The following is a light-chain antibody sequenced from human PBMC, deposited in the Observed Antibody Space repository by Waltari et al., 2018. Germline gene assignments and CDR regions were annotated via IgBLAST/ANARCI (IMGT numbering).Light chain of an antibody. V-gene: IGLV2-23*01. CDR3: CSFAGRSTWV. CDR1: SSDVGTYNL. Sequence: QSALTQPASVSGSPGPSLPVSCTGSSSDVGTYNLVSWYQQHPGKAPKLIIYEATKRPSGVSNRFSGSKSGNMASLTISGLQAEDEAEYYCCSFAGRSTWVFGTGTKVTVL. J-gene: IGLJ1*01. CDR2: EAT.